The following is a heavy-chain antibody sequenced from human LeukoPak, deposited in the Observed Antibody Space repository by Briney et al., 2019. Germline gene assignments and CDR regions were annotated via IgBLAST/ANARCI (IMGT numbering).Heavy chain of an antibody. CDR3: AKANGYKNGRFDF. Sequence: GRSLRLSCAASGFTFSSYGTHSVRQAPGKGLECVSVIWYDGKKKYYADSVKGRFTISRDNSKNTLYLKMDSLGAEDTALYYCAKANGYKNGRFDFWGQGILITVSS. D-gene: IGHD5-18*01. J-gene: IGHJ4*02. CDR1: GFTFSSYG. CDR2: IWYDGKKK. V-gene: IGHV3-33*06.